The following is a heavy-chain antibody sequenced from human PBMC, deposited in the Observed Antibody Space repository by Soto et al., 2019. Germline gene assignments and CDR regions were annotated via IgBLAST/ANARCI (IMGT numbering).Heavy chain of an antibody. Sequence: QVQLVQSGAEVRKPGSSVKVSCKASGVTYNTFAVSWVRQAPGQGLEWMGGIIPVLGPAFYAQKFQGRVTITADKTTSTAYLELNSLRSEDPAVDYCVRAAKRYFDYWGPGTLVTVSS. CDR1: GVTYNTFA. CDR2: IIPVLGPA. V-gene: IGHV1-69*06. J-gene: IGHJ4*02. CDR3: VRAAKRYFDY. D-gene: IGHD6-25*01.